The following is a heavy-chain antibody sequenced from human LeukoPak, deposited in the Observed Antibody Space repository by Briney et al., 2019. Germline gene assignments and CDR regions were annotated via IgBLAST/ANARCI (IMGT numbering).Heavy chain of an antibody. CDR1: GYSFTSSW. CDR3: ARSPRVSLPYYFDY. Sequence: GESLKISCQGSGYSFTSSWIGWVRQMPGKGLGWMGIIYPGDSDTRYSPSFQGQVTISADKSISTAYLQWSSLKASDTAMYYCARSPRVSLPYYFDYWGQGTLVTVSS. CDR2: IYPGDSDT. D-gene: IGHD2-8*01. V-gene: IGHV5-51*01. J-gene: IGHJ4*02.